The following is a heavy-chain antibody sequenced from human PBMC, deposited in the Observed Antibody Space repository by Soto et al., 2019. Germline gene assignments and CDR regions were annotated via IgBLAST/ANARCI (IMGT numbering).Heavy chain of an antibody. D-gene: IGHD3-10*01. J-gene: IGHJ4*02. V-gene: IGHV6-1*01. CDR2: TYYRSKWYN. CDR3: ARGSIDVGESTTWDFDH. Sequence: PSQTLSLTCAISGDSVSSNSAAWNWIRQSPSRGLEWLGRTYYRSKWYNDYAPSVKSRITINPDTSKNKFSLQLNSVTPEDTAVYYCARGSIDVGESTTWDFDHWGQGTLVTVSS. CDR1: GDSVSSNSAA.